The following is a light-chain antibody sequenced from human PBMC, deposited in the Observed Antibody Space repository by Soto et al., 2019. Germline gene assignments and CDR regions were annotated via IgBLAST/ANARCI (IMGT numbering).Light chain of an antibody. V-gene: IGKV1-8*01. Sequence: ALRMTQSPSSFSASTGDRVTITCRASQGISSYLAWYQQKSGKAPKLLIYAASSLQSGVPSRFSGSGSGTDFTLTISCLQSEDFATYYCQQYYSYPLTFGGGTKVEIK. CDR2: AAS. J-gene: IGKJ4*01. CDR1: QGISSY. CDR3: QQYYSYPLT.